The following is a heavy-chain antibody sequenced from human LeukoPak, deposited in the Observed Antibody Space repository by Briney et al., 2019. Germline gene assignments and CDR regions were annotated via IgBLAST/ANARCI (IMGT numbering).Heavy chain of an antibody. CDR2: INHSGST. J-gene: IGHJ4*02. V-gene: IGHV4-34*01. CDR3: ARGRGAAACLFLRY. Sequence: PSETLSLTCAVYGGSFSGYYWSWIRQPPGKGLEWIGEINHSGSTNYNPSLKSRVTISVDTSKNQFSLKLSFVTAADTAVYYCARGRGAAACLFLRYWGQGTLVTVSS. CDR1: GGSFSGYY. D-gene: IGHD6-13*01.